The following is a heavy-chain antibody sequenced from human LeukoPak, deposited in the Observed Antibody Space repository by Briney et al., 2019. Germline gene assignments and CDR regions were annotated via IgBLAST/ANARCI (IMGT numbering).Heavy chain of an antibody. V-gene: IGHV3-21*01. Sequence: GGSLRLSCAASGFTFSSYSMNWVRQAPGKGLEWVSSISSSSSYIYYADSVKGRFTISRDNAKNSLYLQMNSLRDEDTAVYYCASVRDYGDYVGTFDSWGQGTMVTVSS. CDR3: ASVRDYGDYVGTFDS. D-gene: IGHD4-17*01. CDR2: ISSSSSYI. CDR1: GFTFSSYS. J-gene: IGHJ3*02.